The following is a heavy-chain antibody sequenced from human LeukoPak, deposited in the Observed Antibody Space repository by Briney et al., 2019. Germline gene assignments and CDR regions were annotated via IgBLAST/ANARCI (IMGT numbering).Heavy chain of an antibody. J-gene: IGHJ4*02. CDR2: IVVGSGNT. Sequence: SVKVSCKASGFTFTSSAMQWVRQARGQRLEWIGWIVVGSGNTNYAQKFQERVTITRDMSTSTAYMELSSLRSEDTAVYYCARDLGYCSGGSCRGFDYWGQGTLVTVSS. CDR1: GFTFTSSA. D-gene: IGHD2-15*01. V-gene: IGHV1-58*02. CDR3: ARDLGYCSGGSCRGFDY.